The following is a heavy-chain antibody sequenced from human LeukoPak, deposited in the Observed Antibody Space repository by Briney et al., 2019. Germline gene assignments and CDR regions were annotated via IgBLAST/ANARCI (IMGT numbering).Heavy chain of an antibody. Sequence: GGSLRLSCAASGFTFSSYWMSWVRQAPGKGLEWVANIKQDGSEKYYVDSVKGRFTISRDNAKNSLYLQMNSLRAEDTAVYYCARDGPRVYCSSTSCYEYYFDYWGQGTLVAVSS. J-gene: IGHJ4*02. D-gene: IGHD2-2*01. CDR2: IKQDGSEK. CDR3: ARDGPRVYCSSTSCYEYYFDY. CDR1: GFTFSSYW. V-gene: IGHV3-7*01.